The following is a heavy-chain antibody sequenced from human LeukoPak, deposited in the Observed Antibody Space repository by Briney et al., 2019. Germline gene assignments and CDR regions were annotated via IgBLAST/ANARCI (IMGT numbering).Heavy chain of an antibody. V-gene: IGHV1-69*13. CDR1: GGTFSSYA. J-gene: IGHJ4*02. CDR2: IIPIFGTA. Sequence: GASVKVSCKASGGTFSSYAISWVRQAPGQGLEWMGGIIPIFGTANYAQKFQGRVTITADESTSTAYMELSSLRSEDTAVYYCARDIHYDSSGYYHPHFDYWGQGTLVTASS. CDR3: ARDIHYDSSGYYHPHFDY. D-gene: IGHD3-22*01.